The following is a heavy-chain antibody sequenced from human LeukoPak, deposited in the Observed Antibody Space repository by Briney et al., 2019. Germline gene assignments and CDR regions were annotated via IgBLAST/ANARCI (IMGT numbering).Heavy chain of an antibody. CDR1: GLTFTNAW. V-gene: IGHV3-15*01. Sequence: GGSLRLSCAASGLTFTNAWMTWVRQAPGKGLEWVGRIKSKTDGGTTDYAAPVKGRFTISRDDSKNTLYLQMNSLKTEDTAVYYCTTDRVWRYYYYYYMDVWGKGTTVTVSS. CDR3: TTDRVWRYYYYYYMDV. CDR2: IKSKTDGGTT. D-gene: IGHD6-13*01. J-gene: IGHJ6*03.